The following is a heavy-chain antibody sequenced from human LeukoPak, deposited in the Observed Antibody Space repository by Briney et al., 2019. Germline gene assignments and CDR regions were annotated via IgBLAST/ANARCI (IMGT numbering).Heavy chain of an antibody. D-gene: IGHD3-3*01. J-gene: IGHJ6*02. Sequence: SETLSLTCTVSGGSVSSGSYYWSWIRQPPGKGLEWIGYIHYSGSTSYNPSLKSRVTISVDRSKNQFSLKLSSVTAADTAVYYCARTDYDFWSGYTYGMDVWGQGTTVTVSS. CDR3: ARTDYDFWSGYTYGMDV. CDR2: IHYSGST. CDR1: GGSVSSGSYY. V-gene: IGHV4-61*01.